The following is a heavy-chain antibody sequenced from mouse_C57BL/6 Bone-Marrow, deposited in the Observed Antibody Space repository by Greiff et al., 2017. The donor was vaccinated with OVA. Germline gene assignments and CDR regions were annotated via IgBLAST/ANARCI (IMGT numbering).Heavy chain of an antibody. J-gene: IGHJ2*01. D-gene: IGHD2-4*01. CDR1: GYTFSSSW. V-gene: IGHV1-82*01. Sequence: QVQLKQSGAELMKPGASVKLSCKATGYTFSSSWMNWVKQRPGKGLEWIGRIYPGDGDTNYNGKFKGKATLTADKSSSTAYMQLSSLTSEDSAVYFCARGGDYDERGYYFDYWGQGTTLTVSS. CDR3: ARGGDYDERGYYFDY. CDR2: IYPGDGDT.